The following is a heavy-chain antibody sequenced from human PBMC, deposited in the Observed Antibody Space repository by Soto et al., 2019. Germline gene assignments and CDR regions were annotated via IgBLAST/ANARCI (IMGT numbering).Heavy chain of an antibody. J-gene: IGHJ6*03. V-gene: IGHV3-23*01. CDR2: ISGGGGSA. D-gene: IGHD6-13*01. CDR3: AKAGYPYHSYYQDMDV. Sequence: EVQVLESGGGLVQPEGSLRLSCAASAFTFSTYAMSWVRQAPGKGLEWVSAISGGGGSAYYADSVKGRFTISRDNSKNTRYLQMNSLRAEDTAMYYCAKAGYPYHSYYQDMDVWGKGTTVTVSS. CDR1: AFTFSTYA.